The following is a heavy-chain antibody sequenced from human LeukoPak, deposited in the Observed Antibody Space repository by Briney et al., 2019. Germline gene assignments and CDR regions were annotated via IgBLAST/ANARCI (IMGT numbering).Heavy chain of an antibody. V-gene: IGHV3-53*01. CDR3: ARGAFD. Sequence: PGGSLRLSCVASGFSVGSNYMNWVRQAPGKGLEWLSVIYSGDDGGGTYYADSVKGRSTISRDNSKNTLFLQVNSLRTEDTAVYYCARGAFDWGQGTLVTVSS. CDR2: IYSGDDGGGT. D-gene: IGHD3-3*01. CDR1: GFSVGSNY. J-gene: IGHJ4*02.